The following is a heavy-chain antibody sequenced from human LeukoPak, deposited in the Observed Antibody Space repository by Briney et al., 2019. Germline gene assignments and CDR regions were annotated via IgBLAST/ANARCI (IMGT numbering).Heavy chain of an antibody. Sequence: GGPLRLSCAASGFTFSSYEMNWVRQAPGKGLEWVSYISSSGSTIYYADSVKGRFTISRDNAKNSLYLQMNSLRAEDTAVYYCARAPGYCSGGSCFRDWGQGTLVTVSS. J-gene: IGHJ4*02. CDR3: ARAPGYCSGGSCFRD. V-gene: IGHV3-48*03. CDR1: GFTFSSYE. D-gene: IGHD2-15*01. CDR2: ISSSGSTI.